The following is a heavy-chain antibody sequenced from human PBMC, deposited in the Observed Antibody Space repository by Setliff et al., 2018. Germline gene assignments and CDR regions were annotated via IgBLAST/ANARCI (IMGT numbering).Heavy chain of an antibody. CDR3: ARDFSTGSSS. CDR2: VSGGGDYT. J-gene: IGHJ5*02. D-gene: IGHD2-8*02. CDR1: GFIFKNHA. V-gene: IGHV3-23*01. Sequence: PGGSLRLSCEASGFIFKNHALTWVRQVPGKGLEWVSAVSGGGDYTYYADSVKGRFTISRDNSKNTVYLHMSSLRAEDTAVYYCARDFSTGSSSWGQGTLVTVSS.